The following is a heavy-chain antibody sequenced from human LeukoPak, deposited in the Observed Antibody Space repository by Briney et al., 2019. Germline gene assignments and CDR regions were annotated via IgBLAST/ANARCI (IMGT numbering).Heavy chain of an antibody. J-gene: IGHJ6*03. CDR2: ISGGGVTT. V-gene: IGHV3-23*01. CDR1: GFTFSNYA. Sequence: GGSLRLSCEASGFTFSNYAMSWVRQAPGKGLEWVSTISGGGVTTYYADSVKGRFTISRDNSKDTLYLQMNSLRAEDTAVYYCASSSWYYYYYYMDVWGKGTTVTVSS. D-gene: IGHD6-13*01. CDR3: ASSSWYYYYYYMDV.